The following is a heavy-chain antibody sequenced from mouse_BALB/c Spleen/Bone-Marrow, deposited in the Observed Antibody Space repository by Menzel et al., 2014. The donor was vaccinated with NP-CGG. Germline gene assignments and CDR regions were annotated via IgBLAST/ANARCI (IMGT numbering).Heavy chain of an antibody. V-gene: IGHV7-3*02. CDR3: ARDMGLLRFDY. D-gene: IGHD1-1*01. CDR1: GFTFSDYY. CDR2: IRNKANGYTT. J-gene: IGHJ2*01. Sequence: EVKVVESGGGFVQPGGSLRLSCATSGFTFSDYYMSWVRQPPGKALEWLGFIRNKANGYTTEYSASVKGRFTISRDNSQSILYLQMNTLRAEDSATYYCARDMGLLRFDYWGQGTTLTVSS.